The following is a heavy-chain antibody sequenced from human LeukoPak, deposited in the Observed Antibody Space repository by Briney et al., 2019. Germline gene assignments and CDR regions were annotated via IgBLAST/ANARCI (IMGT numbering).Heavy chain of an antibody. V-gene: IGHV4-30-2*01. CDR1: GGSISSGGYS. J-gene: IGHJ4*02. CDR2: IYHSGST. D-gene: IGHD3-10*01. Sequence: SETLSLTCAVSGGSISSGGYSWNWIRQPPGKGLEWIGYIYHSGSTYYNPSLKSRVTISVDRSKNQFSLKLSSVTAADTAVYYCARAYYYGSGSYGLDYWGQGTLVTVSS. CDR3: ARAYYYGSGSYGLDY.